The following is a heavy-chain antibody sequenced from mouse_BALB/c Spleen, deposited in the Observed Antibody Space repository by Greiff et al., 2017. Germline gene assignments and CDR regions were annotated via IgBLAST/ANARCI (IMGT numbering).Heavy chain of an antibody. CDR1: GFTFTDYY. CDR2: IRHKANGYTT. V-gene: IGHV7-3*02. D-gene: IGHD4-1*02. CDR3: ARDPQLGSFDY. Sequence: VQLKESGGGLVQPGGSLRLSCATSGFTFTDYYMSWVRQPPGKALEWLGFIRHKANGYTTEYSAYVKGRFTISRDNSQSILYLQMNTLRAEDSATYDCARDPQLGSFDYWGQGTTLTVSS. J-gene: IGHJ2*01.